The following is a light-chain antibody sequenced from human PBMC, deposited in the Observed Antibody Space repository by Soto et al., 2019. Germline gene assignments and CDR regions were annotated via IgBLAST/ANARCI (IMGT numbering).Light chain of an antibody. CDR3: QQSYTALSIT. CDR2: GAS. J-gene: IGKJ5*01. Sequence: DIQMTQTQSSMSASVGDRVTITCRASENINRHLNWYQKQPGKAPKLLIYGASSLQNGVPSRFRGGGSGTDFTLIITNLQPEDFATYYCQQSYTALSITFGQGTRLEIK. CDR1: ENINRH. V-gene: IGKV1-39*01.